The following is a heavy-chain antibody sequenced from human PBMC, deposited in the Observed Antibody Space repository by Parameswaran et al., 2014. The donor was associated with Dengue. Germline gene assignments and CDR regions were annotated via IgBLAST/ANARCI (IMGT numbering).Heavy chain of an antibody. CDR3: ARNVSIAVAGMVLDY. Sequence: VRQMPGRPGVDGIIYPGDSDTRYSPSFQGQVTISADKSNSTAYLQWSSLKASDTAMYYCARNVSIAVAGMVLDYWGQGTLVTVSS. V-gene: IGHV5-51*01. J-gene: IGHJ4*02. CDR2: IYPGDSDT. D-gene: IGHD6-19*01.